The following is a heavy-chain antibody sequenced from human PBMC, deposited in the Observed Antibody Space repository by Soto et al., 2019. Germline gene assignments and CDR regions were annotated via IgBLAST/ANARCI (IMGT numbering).Heavy chain of an antibody. J-gene: IGHJ5*02. V-gene: IGHV4-59*01. CDR1: GGSISSYY. D-gene: IGHD4-17*01. CDR2: IYYSGST. CDR3: ARATPELLTVPSWFDP. Sequence: SETLSLTCTVSGGSISSYYWSWIRQPPGKGLEWIGYIYYSGSTNYNPSLKSRVTISVDTSKNQFSLKLSSVTAADTAVYYCARATPELLTVPSWFDPWGQGTLVTVSS.